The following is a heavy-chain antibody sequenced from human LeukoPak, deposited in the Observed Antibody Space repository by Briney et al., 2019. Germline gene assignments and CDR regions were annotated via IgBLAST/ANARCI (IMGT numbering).Heavy chain of an antibody. Sequence: ASVKVSCKASGYTFTSYDINWVRQATGQGLDWMGWMNPNRGNTGYAQKFQGRVTMTRKTSISTAYMELSSLRSEDTAVYYCARGVARYYDFWSGKNWFDPWGQGTLVTVSS. V-gene: IGHV1-8*01. CDR1: GYTFTSYD. J-gene: IGHJ5*02. CDR3: ARGVARYYDFWSGKNWFDP. D-gene: IGHD3-3*01. CDR2: MNPNRGNT.